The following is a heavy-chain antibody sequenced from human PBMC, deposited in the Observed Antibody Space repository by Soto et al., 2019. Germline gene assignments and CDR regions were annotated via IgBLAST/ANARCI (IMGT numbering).Heavy chain of an antibody. CDR3: AGSIFYYGMDV. CDR2: IYPGDSDT. CDR1: GESFTDYG. V-gene: IGHV5-51*01. J-gene: IGHJ6*02. Sequence: PXEWLNRSDTASGESFTDYGSGLVRQMPGKGPEWMGIIYPGDSDTRYSPSFQGQVTISADKSTSTAYLLWSSLKASDTAIYFCAGSIFYYGMDVWGQGTKVTVSS.